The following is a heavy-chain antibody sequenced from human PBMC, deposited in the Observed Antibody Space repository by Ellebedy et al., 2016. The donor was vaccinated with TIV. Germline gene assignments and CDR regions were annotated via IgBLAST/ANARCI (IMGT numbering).Heavy chain of an antibody. CDR3: AKTSGSGSYSTLRFDS. Sequence: SETLSLXXTLSGVSITSHYWNWIRQSPGKGLQWLGYIFYTGSTSYTPSLKSRVTMSLDTSKSQFSLKLTSVTPADTAVYYCAKTSGSGSYSTLRFDSWGRGTLVTVSS. V-gene: IGHV4-59*11. D-gene: IGHD3-10*01. CDR2: IFYTGST. CDR1: GVSITSHY. J-gene: IGHJ4*02.